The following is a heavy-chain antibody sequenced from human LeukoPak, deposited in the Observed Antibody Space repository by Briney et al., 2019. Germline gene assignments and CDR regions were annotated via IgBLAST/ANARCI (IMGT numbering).Heavy chain of an antibody. CDR3: AGGFIVATGSGSVDY. D-gene: IGHD5-12*01. J-gene: IGHJ4*02. CDR2: INPNSGRT. CDR1: GYTFTGYY. Sequence: ASVKVSCKASGYTFTGYYMNWVRQAPGQGLEWMGWINPNSGRTNYAQNFQGRVTMTRDPSISTAYMELSRLRSDDTAVYYCAGGFIVATGSGSVDYWGQGTLVTVSS. V-gene: IGHV1-2*02.